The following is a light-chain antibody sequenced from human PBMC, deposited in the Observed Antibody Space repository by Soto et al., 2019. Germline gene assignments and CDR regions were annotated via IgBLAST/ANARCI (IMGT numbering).Light chain of an antibody. J-gene: IGLJ1*01. V-gene: IGLV1-44*01. CDR3: AARDDTLSGYV. CDR2: ANN. Sequence: QSVLTQPPSASGTPGQRVTVSCSGSSSNIGKNTVNWYQQFPGTAPKLLIHANNLRPSGVPDRFSGSKSGTSASLAISGLQSEDEAEYYCAARDDTLSGYVFGTVTKLTVL. CDR1: SSNIGKNT.